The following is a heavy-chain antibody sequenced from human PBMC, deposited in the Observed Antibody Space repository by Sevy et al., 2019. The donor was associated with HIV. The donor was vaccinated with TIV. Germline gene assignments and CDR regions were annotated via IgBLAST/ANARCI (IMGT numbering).Heavy chain of an antibody. J-gene: IGHJ6*02. D-gene: IGHD2-2*01. V-gene: IGHV3-21*04. Sequence: GGSLRLSCAASGFTFSSYNMNWVRQAPGKGLEWVSSVSGSSNYIYYAESVKGRFIISRDNAKNTLYLQMNSLRVEDTALYYCARDCSSTTCLWGLDFWGQGTTVTVSS. CDR3: ARDCSSTTCLWGLDF. CDR1: GFTFSSYN. CDR2: VSGSSNYI.